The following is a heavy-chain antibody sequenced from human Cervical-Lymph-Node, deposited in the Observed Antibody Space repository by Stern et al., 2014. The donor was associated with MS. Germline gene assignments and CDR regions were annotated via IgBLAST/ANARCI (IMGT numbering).Heavy chain of an antibody. CDR2: IRGYNGNT. CDR1: GYSFATHG. D-gene: IGHD2-21*01. J-gene: IGHJ6*02. CDR3: ARDSQLWLNYNYYGLDV. V-gene: IGHV1-18*01. Sequence: VQLVQSGGEVKKPGASVKVSCKASGYSFATHGIDWVRQAPGQGFQWMGWIRGYNGNTKYSEKFQGRVNMTTDTSTGTAYMELRSLRSDDTAVYYCARDSQLWLNYNYYGLDVWGQGTTVTVSS.